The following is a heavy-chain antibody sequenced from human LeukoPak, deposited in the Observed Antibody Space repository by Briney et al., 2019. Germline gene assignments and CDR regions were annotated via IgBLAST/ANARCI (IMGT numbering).Heavy chain of an antibody. CDR1: GFTFSGSA. Sequence: VGSLRLSCAASGFTFSGSAMHWVRQASGKGLEWVGRIRSKANSYATAYAASVKGRFTISRDDSKNTAYLQMNSLKTEDTAVYYCTRLGYYYGSGSPNQYWGQGTLVTVSS. CDR2: IRSKANSYAT. CDR3: TRLGYYYGSGSPNQY. V-gene: IGHV3-73*01. D-gene: IGHD3-10*01. J-gene: IGHJ4*02.